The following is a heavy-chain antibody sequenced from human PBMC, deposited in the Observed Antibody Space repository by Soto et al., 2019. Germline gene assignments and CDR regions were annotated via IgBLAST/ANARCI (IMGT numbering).Heavy chain of an antibody. D-gene: IGHD2-15*01. CDR2: VYYTGST. V-gene: IGHV4-59*11. J-gene: IGHJ6*02. CDR3: ARAARGYPLRDYYYGMDV. Sequence: SETLSLTCTVSGDSISDLYWSWIRQPPGKGLEWVGYVYYTGSTNYNPSLKSRVTMSVDTSKNQFSLELTSMTAADAAVYYCARAARGYPLRDYYYGMDVWGQGTTVTVSS. CDR1: GDSISDLY.